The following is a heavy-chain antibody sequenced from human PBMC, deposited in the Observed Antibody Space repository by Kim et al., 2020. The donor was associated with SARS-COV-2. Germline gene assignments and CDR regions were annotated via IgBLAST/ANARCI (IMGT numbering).Heavy chain of an antibody. V-gene: IGHV3-23*01. Sequence: GGSLRLSCAASGFTLSAYAMSWVRQAPGKGLEWVSGISGSGGSTDYADSVQGRFTISRDNSRNTLYLQMNSLRAEDTAVYYCAKYRAGAWTFDYWGQGTLVTVAS. J-gene: IGHJ4*02. D-gene: IGHD1-1*01. CDR3: AKYRAGAWTFDY. CDR2: ISGSGGST. CDR1: GFTLSAYA.